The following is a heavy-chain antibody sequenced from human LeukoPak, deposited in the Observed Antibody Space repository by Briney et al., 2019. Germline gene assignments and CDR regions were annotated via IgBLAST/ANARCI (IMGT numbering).Heavy chain of an antibody. J-gene: IGHJ4*02. CDR1: GGSFSGYY. D-gene: IGHD3-10*01. CDR2: INHSGST. Sequence: SETLSLTCAVYGGSFSGYYWGWLRQPPGKGLEWIGEINHSGSTNYNPSLKSRVTISVDTSKNQFSLKLSSVTAADTAVYYCARMRGAIDYWGQGTLVTVSS. CDR3: ARMRGAIDY. V-gene: IGHV4-34*01.